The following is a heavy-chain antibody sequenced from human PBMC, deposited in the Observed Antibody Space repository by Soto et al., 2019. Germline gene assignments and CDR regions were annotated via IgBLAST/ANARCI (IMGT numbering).Heavy chain of an antibody. CDR1: GGSISGAGYY. V-gene: IGHV4-31*03. Sequence: QVQLQESGPGLVKPSQTLSLTCTVSGGSISGAGYYWSWIRQHPGKGLEWIGYIYYSGTTYYNPSLKSRVTISVDTSKNQFSLKLSSVTAADTAVYYCARDGGYCSDTSCPNWFDPWGQGTLVTVSS. CDR3: ARDGGYCSDTSCPNWFDP. D-gene: IGHD2-2*03. CDR2: IYYSGTT. J-gene: IGHJ5*02.